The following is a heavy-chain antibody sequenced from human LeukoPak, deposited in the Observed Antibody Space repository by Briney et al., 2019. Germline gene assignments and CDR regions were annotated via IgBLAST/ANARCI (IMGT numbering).Heavy chain of an antibody. D-gene: IGHD1-26*01. CDR1: GFTFSDYY. CDR3: ARDRGNSIVGADFDS. V-gene: IGHV3-11*04. J-gene: IGHJ4*02. Sequence: AGGSLRLSCAASGFTFSDYYVSWIRQAPGKGLEWVSYISSSGSPIHYADSVRGRFTISRDNAKNSIYLQMNSLRVEDTAVYYCARDRGNSIVGADFDSWGQGTLVTVSS. CDR2: ISSSGSPI.